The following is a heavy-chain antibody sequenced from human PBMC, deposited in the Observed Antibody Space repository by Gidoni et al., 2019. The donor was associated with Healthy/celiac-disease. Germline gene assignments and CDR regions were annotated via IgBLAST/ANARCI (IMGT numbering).Heavy chain of an antibody. CDR2: IYYSGRT. CDR3: ARDRGGVVPAATSGNYYYGMDV. CDR1: GGSISSYY. V-gene: IGHV4-59*01. Sequence: QVQLQESGPGLVKPSETLSLTCTVSGGSISSYYWSWIRQPPGKGLEWIGYIYYSGRTNYNPSLKSRVTISVDTSKNQFSLKLSSVTAADTAVYYCARDRGGVVPAATSGNYYYGMDVWGQGTTVTVSS. D-gene: IGHD2-2*01. J-gene: IGHJ6*02.